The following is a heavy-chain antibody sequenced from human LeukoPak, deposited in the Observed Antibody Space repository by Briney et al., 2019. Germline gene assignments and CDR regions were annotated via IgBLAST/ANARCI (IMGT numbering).Heavy chain of an antibody. CDR1: GGSISSYY. CDR3: ARQGDDSSGRRNLFDY. D-gene: IGHD3-22*01. Sequence: SETLSLTCTVSGGSISSYYWSWIRQPPGKGLEWIGYIYTSGSTNYNPSLKSRVTISVDTSKNQSSLKLSSVTAADTAVYYCARQGDDSSGRRNLFDYWGQGTLVTVSS. V-gene: IGHV4-4*09. CDR2: IYTSGST. J-gene: IGHJ4*02.